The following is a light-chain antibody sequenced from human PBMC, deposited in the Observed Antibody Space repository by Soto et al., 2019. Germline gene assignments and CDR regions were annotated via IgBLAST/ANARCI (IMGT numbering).Light chain of an antibody. J-gene: IGKJ1*01. Sequence: IQLTQSPYSLSASVGDRVTIACRASQGISSYLGWYQQKPGKAPKLLIYKASTLKSGVPSRFSGSGSGTEFTLTISSLQPDDFATYYCQHYNSYSEAFGQGTKVDIK. CDR3: QHYNSYSEA. CDR2: KAS. CDR1: QGISSY. V-gene: IGKV1-5*03.